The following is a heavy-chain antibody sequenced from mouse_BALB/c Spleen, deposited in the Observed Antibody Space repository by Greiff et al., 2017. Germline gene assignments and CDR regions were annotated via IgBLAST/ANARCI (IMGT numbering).Heavy chain of an antibody. Sequence: LVESGAELVKPGASVKLSCKASGYTFTSYYMYWVKQRPGQGLEWIGEINPSNGGTNFNEKFKSKATLTVDKSSSTAYMQLSSLTSEDSAVYYCTRSGVGLDYWGQGTTLTVSS. CDR1: GYTFTSYY. V-gene: IGHV1S81*02. J-gene: IGHJ2*01. D-gene: IGHD4-1*01. CDR2: INPSNGGT. CDR3: TRSGVGLDY.